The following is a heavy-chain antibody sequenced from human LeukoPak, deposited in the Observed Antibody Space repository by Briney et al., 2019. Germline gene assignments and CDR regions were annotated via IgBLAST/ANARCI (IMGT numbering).Heavy chain of an antibody. CDR3: ARAGTPYDYGGPRDAFDI. Sequence: GASVTVSFKASVYTFTSYGISWVRQAPGQGREWMGWISAYNGNTNYAQKLQGRVTMTTDTSTSTAYMELRSLRSDDTAVYYCARAGTPYDYGGPRDAFDIWGQGTMVTVSS. D-gene: IGHD4-23*01. J-gene: IGHJ3*02. CDR1: VYTFTSYG. V-gene: IGHV1-18*01. CDR2: ISAYNGNT.